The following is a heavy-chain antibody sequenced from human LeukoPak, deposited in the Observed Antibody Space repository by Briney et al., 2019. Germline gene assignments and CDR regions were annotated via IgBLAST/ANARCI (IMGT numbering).Heavy chain of an antibody. J-gene: IGHJ2*01. V-gene: IGHV3-74*01. D-gene: IGHD3-16*01. CDR3: VTGHYDSRMYFDL. Sequence: GGSLRLSCGASGLTFNTYWKHWVRQAPGKGLVWVSQIKFDGSLASYADSVKGRFTISRDNTKNTLYLQMNSLRSEDTGVYYCVTGHYDSRMYFDLWGRGTLVIVSS. CDR2: IKFDGSLA. CDR1: GLTFNTYW.